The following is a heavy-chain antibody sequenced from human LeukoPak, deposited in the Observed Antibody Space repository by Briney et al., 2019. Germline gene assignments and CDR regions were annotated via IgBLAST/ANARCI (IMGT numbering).Heavy chain of an antibody. CDR3: ARRHYGSVSPFIPVAGTFDS. D-gene: IGHD6-19*01. V-gene: IGHV1-8*02. CDR2: MNPNSGTT. Sequence: ASVKVSCKASGYTFTSYDINWVRQATGQGLEWMGWMNPNSGTTGYAQKFQGRVTMTRNTSISTAYMELGSLRSEDTAVYYCARRHYGSVSPFIPVAGTFDSWGQGALVTVSS. J-gene: IGHJ4*02. CDR1: GYTFTSYD.